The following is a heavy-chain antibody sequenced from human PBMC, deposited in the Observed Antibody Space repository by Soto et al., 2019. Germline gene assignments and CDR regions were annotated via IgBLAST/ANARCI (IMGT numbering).Heavy chain of an antibody. CDR3: ARGSTAGGWYDY. V-gene: IGHV4-59*01. CDR1: GGSSFSYY. Sequence: QVQLQESGPGLVKPSETLSLTCSVSGGSSFSYYWSWIRQTPGKGLEWIGYIYYTGDTKYNPSLKGRVTLAVYTSKRQFSLQLTSVTAADTALYYCARGSTAGGWYDYWGQGTQVTVSS. D-gene: IGHD6-19*01. CDR2: IYYTGDT. J-gene: IGHJ4*02.